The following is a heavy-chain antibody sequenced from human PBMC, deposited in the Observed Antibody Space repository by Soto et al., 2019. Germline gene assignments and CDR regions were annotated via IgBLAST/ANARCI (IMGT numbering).Heavy chain of an antibody. Sequence: EGSLRLSCAASGFTFSDYYMSWIRQAPGKGLEWVSYISSSSSYTNYADSVKDRFTISRDNAKNSLYLQMNSLRAEDTAVYYCAREVHNWNYYDAFDIWGQGTMVTVSS. CDR1: GFTFSDYY. CDR2: ISSSSSYT. J-gene: IGHJ3*02. D-gene: IGHD1-7*01. CDR3: AREVHNWNYYDAFDI. V-gene: IGHV3-11*06.